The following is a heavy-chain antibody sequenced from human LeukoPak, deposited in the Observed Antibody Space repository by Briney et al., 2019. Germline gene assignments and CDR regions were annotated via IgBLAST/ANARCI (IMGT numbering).Heavy chain of an antibody. CDR1: GGSISSYY. CDR3: ARESDGGNSYDY. D-gene: IGHD4-23*01. Sequence: SETLSLTCTVSGGSISSYYWSWIWQPPGKGLEWIGYIYYSGSTNYNPSLKSRVTISVDTSKNQFSLKLSSVTAADTAVYYCARESDGGNSYDYWGQGTLVTVSS. J-gene: IGHJ4*02. V-gene: IGHV4-59*12. CDR2: IYYSGST.